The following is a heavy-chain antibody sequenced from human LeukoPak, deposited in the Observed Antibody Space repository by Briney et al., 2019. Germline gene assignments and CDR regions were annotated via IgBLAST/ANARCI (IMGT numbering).Heavy chain of an antibody. V-gene: IGHV3-23*01. CDR3: AKGPRIVYSSSWFDP. Sequence: QTGGSLRLSCTASGFTFSSFAMTWVRQAPGKGLAWVSAISGSGSTTYYADSVRGRFTISRDNSKNTLYLQMNSLRAEDMSKYYCAKGPRIVYSSSWFDPWGQGTLVIVSS. J-gene: IGHJ5*02. CDR1: GFTFSSFA. D-gene: IGHD2-8*01. CDR2: ISGSGSTT.